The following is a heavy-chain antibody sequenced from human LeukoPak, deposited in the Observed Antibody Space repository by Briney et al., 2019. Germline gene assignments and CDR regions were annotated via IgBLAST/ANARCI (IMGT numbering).Heavy chain of an antibody. J-gene: IGHJ5*02. V-gene: IGHV4-59*08. CDR3: ARHRGYAAGAFDP. Sequence: SETLSLTCSVSGGSISSYYWSWIRQPPVKGLEWIGYIYYSGSTNYNPSLKSRVTISIDTSKNQFSLKLSSVTAADTAVYYCARHRGYAAGAFDPWGQGTLVTVSS. CDR2: IYYSGST. CDR1: GGSISSYY. D-gene: IGHD6-13*01.